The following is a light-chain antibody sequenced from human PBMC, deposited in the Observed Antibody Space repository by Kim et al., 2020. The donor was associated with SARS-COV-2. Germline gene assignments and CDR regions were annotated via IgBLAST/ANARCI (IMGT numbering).Light chain of an antibody. CDR2: GDN. V-gene: IGLV1-44*01. CDR3: AAWDDSLNGRM. Sequence: GQRVTIACSGSSSNIGSNSVIWYQQRPGTAPNLLIYGDNRRPSGVPDRFSGSKSGTSASLAISGLQSEDEADYYCAAWDDSLNGRMFGGGTQLTVL. CDR1: SSNIGSNS. J-gene: IGLJ3*02.